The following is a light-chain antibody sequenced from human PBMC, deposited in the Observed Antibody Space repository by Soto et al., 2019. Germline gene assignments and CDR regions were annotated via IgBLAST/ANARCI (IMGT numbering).Light chain of an antibody. J-gene: IGLJ1*01. CDR1: SSDVGRYNY. CDR2: DVS. CDR3: NSYTSSSPYV. Sequence: QSALTQPRSVSGSPGQSITISCTGTSSDVGRYNYVSWYQQHPGKAPKLIIYDVSNRPSGVSNRFSGSKSGNTASLTISGLQAEDEADYYCNSYTSSSPYVFGTGTKVTVL. V-gene: IGLV2-14*01.